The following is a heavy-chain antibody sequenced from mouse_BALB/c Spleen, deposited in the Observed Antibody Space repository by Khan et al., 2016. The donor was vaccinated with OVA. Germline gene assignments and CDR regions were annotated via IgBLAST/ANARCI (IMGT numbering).Heavy chain of an antibody. Sequence: QVQLKESGAELVRPGVSVKISCKGSGYTFTDYTIHWVKQSHAKSLERIGVSSTYYGDAKYNQKFKDKATMTVDKSSNTAYMELARLTSDDSAIYYCARSLSATASLYAMDYWGQRTSVPVSS. V-gene: IGHV1S137*01. CDR2: SSTYYGDA. CDR3: ARSLSATASLYAMDY. D-gene: IGHD1-2*01. J-gene: IGHJ4*01. CDR1: GYTFTDYT.